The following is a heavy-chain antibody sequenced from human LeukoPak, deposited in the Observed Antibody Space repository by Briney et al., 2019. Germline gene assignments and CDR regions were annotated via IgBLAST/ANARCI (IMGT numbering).Heavy chain of an antibody. V-gene: IGHV3-23*01. Sequence: PGGSLRLSCAASGFTFSSYAMSWVRQAPGKGLEWVSAISGSGGSTYYADSVKGRFTISRDNSKNTLYLQMNSLRAEDTAVYYCAKDAIPIFGVVISKNGTHDYGMDVWGQGTTVTVSS. CDR2: ISGSGGST. J-gene: IGHJ6*02. CDR1: GFTFSSYA. CDR3: AKDAIPIFGVVISKNGTHDYGMDV. D-gene: IGHD3-3*01.